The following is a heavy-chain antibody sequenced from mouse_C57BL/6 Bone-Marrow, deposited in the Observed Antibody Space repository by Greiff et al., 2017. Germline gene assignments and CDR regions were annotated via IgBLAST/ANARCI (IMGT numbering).Heavy chain of an antibody. Sequence: VQLQQSGAELVKPGASVKLSCKASGYTFTEYTIHWVKQRSGQGLEWIGWFYPGSGSIKYNEKFKDKATLTAEKSSSTVYMGLSRLTSEDSAVYCCARHEEGLRLRGYAMDYWGQGTSVTVSS. CDR2: FYPGSGSI. CDR3: ARHEEGLRLRGYAMDY. CDR1: GYTFTEYT. J-gene: IGHJ4*01. V-gene: IGHV1-62-2*01. D-gene: IGHD3-2*02.